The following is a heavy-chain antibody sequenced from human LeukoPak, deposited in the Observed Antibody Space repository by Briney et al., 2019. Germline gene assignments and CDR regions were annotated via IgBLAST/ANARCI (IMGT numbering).Heavy chain of an antibody. CDR1: GGSISSGGYS. J-gene: IGHJ4*02. Sequence: RPSETLSLTCTVSGGSISSGGYSWSWIRQHPGKGLEWIGYISYGGNPYYNPSLKSRVTISVDTSKNHFSLRLSSVTAADTAVYYCARSMTQTTALDYWGQGTLVTVSS. V-gene: IGHV4-31*03. CDR3: ARSMTQTTALDY. D-gene: IGHD2/OR15-2a*01. CDR2: ISYGGNP.